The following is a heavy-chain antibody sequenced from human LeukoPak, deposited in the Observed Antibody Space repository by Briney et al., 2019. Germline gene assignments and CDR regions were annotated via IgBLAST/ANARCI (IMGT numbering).Heavy chain of an antibody. CDR1: GFTFSSYG. CDR3: ARRSYGSGSYYLDY. V-gene: IGHV3-33*01. D-gene: IGHD3-10*01. J-gene: IGHJ4*02. Sequence: GRSLRLSCAASGFTFSSYGMHWVRQAPGKGLGWVAVIWYDGSNKYYADSVKGRFTISRDNSKNTLYLQMNSLRAEDTAVYYCARRSYGSGSYYLDYWGQGTLVTVSS. CDR2: IWYDGSNK.